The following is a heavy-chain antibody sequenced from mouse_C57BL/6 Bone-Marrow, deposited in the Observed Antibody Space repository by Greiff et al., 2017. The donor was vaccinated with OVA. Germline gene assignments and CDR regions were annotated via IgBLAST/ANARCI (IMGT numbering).Heavy chain of an antibody. CDR2: IFPGSGST. Sequence: VKLMESGPELVKPGASVKISCKASGYTFTDYYINWVKQRPGQGLEWIGWIFPGSGSTYYNEKFKGKATLTVDKSSSTAYMLLSSLTSEDSAVYFCARGLLLRGYFDYGGQGTTLTVSS. D-gene: IGHD1-1*01. J-gene: IGHJ2*01. CDR1: GYTFTDYY. CDR3: ARGLLLRGYFDY. V-gene: IGHV1-75*01.